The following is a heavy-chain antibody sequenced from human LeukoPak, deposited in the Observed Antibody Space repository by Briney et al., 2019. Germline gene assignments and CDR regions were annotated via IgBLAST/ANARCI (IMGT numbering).Heavy chain of an antibody. J-gene: IGHJ4*02. CDR3: AKDRDGADRIIL. V-gene: IGHV1-2*06. Sequence: GASVKVSCKVVAYDFTGYHIHWLRLAPGQGPEWMGRLNPNTGHAVYAFKFQGRVTITRDTSSSTAYMEVTRLTSDDTALYYCAKDRDGADRIILWGQGTLVTVSS. CDR1: AYDFTGYH. D-gene: IGHD5-24*01. CDR2: LNPNTGHA.